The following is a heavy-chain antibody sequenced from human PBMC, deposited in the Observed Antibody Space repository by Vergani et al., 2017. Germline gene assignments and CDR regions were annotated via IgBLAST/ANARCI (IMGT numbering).Heavy chain of an antibody. CDR2: INHSGST. CDR1: GGSFSGYY. Sequence: QVQLQQWGAGLLKPSETLSLTCAVYGGSFSGYYWSWIRQPPGKGLEWIGEINHSGSTNYNPSLKSRVTISVYTSKNQFSLKLSSVTAADTAVYYCARGRRYSSSSPIYYYYMDVWGKGTTVTVSS. J-gene: IGHJ6*03. V-gene: IGHV4-34*01. CDR3: ARGRRYSSSSPIYYYYMDV. D-gene: IGHD6-6*01.